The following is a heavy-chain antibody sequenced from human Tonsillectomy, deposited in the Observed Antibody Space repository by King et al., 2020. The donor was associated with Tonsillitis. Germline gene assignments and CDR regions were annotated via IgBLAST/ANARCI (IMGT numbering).Heavy chain of an antibody. CDR2: ISGSGDST. CDR3: AKGDMGYDYYGMDV. J-gene: IGHJ6*02. Sequence: VQLVESGGGLVQPGGSLRLSCAASGFTFSSYAMSWVRQAPGKGLEWVSGISGSGDSTYYADSVKGRFTISRDNSKNTLYLQMNSLRAEDTAVYYCAKGDMGYDYYGMDVWGQGTTVTVSS. CDR1: GFTFSSYA. V-gene: IGHV3-23*04. D-gene: IGHD3-16*01.